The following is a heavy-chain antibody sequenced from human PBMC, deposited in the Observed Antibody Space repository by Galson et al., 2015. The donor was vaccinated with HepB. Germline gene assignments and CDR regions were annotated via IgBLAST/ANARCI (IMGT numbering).Heavy chain of an antibody. CDR3: ARDRLRGSSSWYNYYYYYGMDV. D-gene: IGHD6-13*01. V-gene: IGHV1-18*04. CDR2: ISAYNGNT. CDR1: GYTFTSYG. Sequence: SVKVSCKASGYTFTSYGISWVRQAPGQGLEWMGWISAYNGNTNYAQKLQGRVTMTTDTSTSTAYMELRSLRSDDTAVYYCARDRLRGSSSWYNYYYYYGMDVWGQGTTVTVSS. J-gene: IGHJ6*02.